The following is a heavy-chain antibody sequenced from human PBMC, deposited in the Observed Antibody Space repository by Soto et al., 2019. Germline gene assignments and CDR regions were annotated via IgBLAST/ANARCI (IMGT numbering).Heavy chain of an antibody. CDR3: AKDGYSSSWYPDY. V-gene: IGHV3-11*01. CDR1: GFNFSDYY. D-gene: IGHD6-13*01. CDR2: ISSSGGST. J-gene: IGHJ4*02. Sequence: GGSLRLSCAVSGFNFSDYYMSCIRQAPGKGLEWVSDISSSGGSTYYADSGKGRFTIARDNSKNTLYLQMNSLRAEDTAVYYCAKDGYSSSWYPDYWGQGTLVTVSS.